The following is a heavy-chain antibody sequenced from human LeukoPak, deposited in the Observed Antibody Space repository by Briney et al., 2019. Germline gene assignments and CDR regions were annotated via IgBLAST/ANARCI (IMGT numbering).Heavy chain of an antibody. CDR2: VYSGGKT. CDR1: GFTVSSNY. J-gene: IGHJ4*02. Sequence: PGGSLRLSCAASGFTVSSNYMTWVRQAPGKGLEWVSVVYSGGKTYYADPVKGRFTISRDNSNNMLFLQMNNLRAEDTAVYYCARELSSSVAGTSGVLDYWGQGTLVTVSS. D-gene: IGHD6-19*01. CDR3: ARELSSSVAGTSGVLDY. V-gene: IGHV3-53*01.